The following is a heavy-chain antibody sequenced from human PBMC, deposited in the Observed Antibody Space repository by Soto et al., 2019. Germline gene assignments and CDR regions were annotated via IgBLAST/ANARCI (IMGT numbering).Heavy chain of an antibody. D-gene: IGHD3-22*01. Sequence: PSETLSLTCTVSGGSISSSSYYWGWIRQPPGKGLEWIGSIYYRGSTYYNPSLKSRVTISVDTSKNQFSLKLSSVTAADTAVYYCARHVDCDSSGYYPLHFDYWGQGTLVTVSS. CDR2: IYYRGST. CDR1: GGSISSSSYY. V-gene: IGHV4-39*01. CDR3: ARHVDCDSSGYYPLHFDY. J-gene: IGHJ4*02.